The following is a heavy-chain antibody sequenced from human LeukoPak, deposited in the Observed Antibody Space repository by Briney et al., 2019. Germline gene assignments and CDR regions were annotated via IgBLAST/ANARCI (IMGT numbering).Heavy chain of an antibody. Sequence: PSETLSLTCTVSGGSISSYYWSWIWQPPGKGLEWIGYIYYTGSTNYNPSPKSRVTISVDTSKSQFSLKLSSVTAADTAIYYCARGGYYGSGNDFRFDPWGQGTLVTVSS. CDR3: ARGGYYGSGNDFRFDP. V-gene: IGHV4-59*01. CDR1: GGSISSYY. D-gene: IGHD3-10*01. J-gene: IGHJ5*02. CDR2: IYYTGST.